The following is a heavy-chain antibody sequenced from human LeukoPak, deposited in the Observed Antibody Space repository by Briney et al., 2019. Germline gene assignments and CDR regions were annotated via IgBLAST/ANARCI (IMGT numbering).Heavy chain of an antibody. J-gene: IGHJ6*03. CDR3: ARDKIAVAGKRPSYYYYMDV. CDR1: GGSISSYY. D-gene: IGHD6-19*01. CDR2: IYTSGST. V-gene: IGHV4-4*07. Sequence: SETLSLTCTVSGGSISSYYWSWIRQPAGKGLEWIGRIYTSGSTNYNPSLKSRVTISVGKSKNQFSLKLSSVTAADTAVYYCARDKIAVAGKRPSYYYYMDVWGKGTTVTVSS.